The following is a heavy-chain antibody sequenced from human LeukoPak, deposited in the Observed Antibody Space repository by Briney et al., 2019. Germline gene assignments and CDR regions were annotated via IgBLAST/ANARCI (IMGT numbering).Heavy chain of an antibody. J-gene: IGHJ5*02. CDR2: IYYSGST. CDR3: ARQIGGYSYGQGWFDR. D-gene: IGHD5-18*01. Sequence: SSETLSLTCTVSGGSISSSSYYWGWVRQPPGKGLEWIGSIYYSGSTYYNPSLKSRVTISVDTSKNQFSLKLSSVTAADTAVYYCARQIGGYSYGQGWFDRWGQGTLVTVSS. CDR1: GGSISSSSYY. V-gene: IGHV4-39*01.